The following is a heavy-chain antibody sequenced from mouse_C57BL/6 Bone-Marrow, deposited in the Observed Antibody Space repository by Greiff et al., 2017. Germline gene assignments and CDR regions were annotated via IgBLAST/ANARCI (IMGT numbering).Heavy chain of an antibody. Sequence: VQLQQPGAELVMPGASVKLSCKASGYTFTSYWMHWVKQRPGQGLEWIGEIDPSDSYTNYHQKFKGKSTLTVDKSSSTAYMQLSSLTSEDSAVYYCARGEGSYYYYDSVYAMDYWGQGTSVTVSS. CDR1: GYTFTSYW. D-gene: IGHD2-4*01. CDR2: IDPSDSYT. V-gene: IGHV1-69*01. J-gene: IGHJ4*01. CDR3: ARGEGSYYYYDSVYAMDY.